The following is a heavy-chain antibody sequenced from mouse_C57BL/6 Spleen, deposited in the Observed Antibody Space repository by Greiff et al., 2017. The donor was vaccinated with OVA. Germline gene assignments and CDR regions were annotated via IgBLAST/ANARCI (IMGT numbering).Heavy chain of an antibody. D-gene: IGHD1-1*01. J-gene: IGHJ1*03. V-gene: IGHV1-52*01. Sequence: VQLQQPGAELVRPGSSVKLSCKASGYTFTSYWMHWVKQRPIQGLEWIGNIDPSDSETHYNQKFKDKATLTVDKSSSTAYMQLSSLTSEDSAVYYCAYYYGSSYWYCDVWGTGTTVTVSS. CDR1: GYTFTSYW. CDR2: IDPSDSET. CDR3: AYYYGSSYWYCDV.